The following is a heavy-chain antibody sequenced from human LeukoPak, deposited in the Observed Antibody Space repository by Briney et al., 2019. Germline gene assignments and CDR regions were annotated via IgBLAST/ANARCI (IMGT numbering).Heavy chain of an antibody. Sequence: SETLSLTCTVSGGSISSSSYYWGWIRQPPGKGLEWIGSIYYSGSTYYNPSLKSRVTISVDTSKNQFSLKLSSVTAADTAVYHCARVNRGYSYGFQHWGQGTLVTVSS. CDR1: GGSISSSSYY. CDR3: ARVNRGYSYGFQH. CDR2: IYYSGST. J-gene: IGHJ1*01. D-gene: IGHD5-18*01. V-gene: IGHV4-39*07.